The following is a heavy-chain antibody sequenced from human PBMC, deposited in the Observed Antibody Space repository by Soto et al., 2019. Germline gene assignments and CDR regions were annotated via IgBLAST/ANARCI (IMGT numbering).Heavy chain of an antibody. CDR1: GFTFSSYA. Sequence: GGSLRLSCAASGFTFSSYAMSWVRQAPGKGLERVSAISGSGGSTYYADSVKGRFTISRGNSKNTLYLQMNSLRAEDTAVYYCAKDMASGHFDYWGQGTLVTVSS. J-gene: IGHJ4*02. CDR2: ISGSGGST. D-gene: IGHD3-10*01. V-gene: IGHV3-23*01. CDR3: AKDMASGHFDY.